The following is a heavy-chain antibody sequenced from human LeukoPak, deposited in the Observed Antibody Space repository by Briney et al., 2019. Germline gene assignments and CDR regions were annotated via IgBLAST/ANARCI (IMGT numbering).Heavy chain of an antibody. CDR2: INHSGSP. V-gene: IGHV4-34*01. Sequence: PSETLSLTCAVYGGSFSGYYWSWVRQSSGKGLEWIGEINHSGSPNYNPSLKSRVTISVDTSKKQFSLTLTSVTAADTALYYCARNTFRGATGHYHYGLDVWARGPRSPSP. CDR3: ARNTFRGATGHYHYGLDV. J-gene: IGHJ6*02. D-gene: IGHD3-10*01. CDR1: GGSFSGYY.